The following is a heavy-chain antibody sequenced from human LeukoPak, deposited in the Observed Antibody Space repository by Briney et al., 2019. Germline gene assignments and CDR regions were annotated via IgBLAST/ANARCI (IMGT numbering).Heavy chain of an antibody. D-gene: IGHD6-19*01. CDR1: GGTFSSYA. CDR2: IIPIFGTA. Sequence: SVKVSCKASGGTFSSYAISWVRQAPGQGLEWMGGIIPIFGTANYAQKFQGRVTNTADESTSTAYMELSSLRSEDTAVYYCASSSGWLIIFDYWGQGTLVTVSS. J-gene: IGHJ4*02. CDR3: ASSSGWLIIFDY. V-gene: IGHV1-69*13.